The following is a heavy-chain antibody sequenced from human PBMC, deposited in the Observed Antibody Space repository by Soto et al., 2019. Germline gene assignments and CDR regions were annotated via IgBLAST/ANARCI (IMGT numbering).Heavy chain of an antibody. Sequence: QVQLVESGGGVVQPGGSLRLSCAASGFTFGRHGMHWVRQAPGKGLEGVAVIGSDGRRDSYADSVKGRFTISRDNGQNTLYLQMNSLRAEDTAVYYCARDDYGDNGLDYWGQGTLVTVSS. CDR2: IGSDGRRD. V-gene: IGHV3-33*01. CDR1: GFTFGRHG. CDR3: ARDDYGDNGLDY. D-gene: IGHD4-17*01. J-gene: IGHJ4*02.